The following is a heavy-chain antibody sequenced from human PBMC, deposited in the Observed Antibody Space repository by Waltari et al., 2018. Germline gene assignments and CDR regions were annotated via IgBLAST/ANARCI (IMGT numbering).Heavy chain of an antibody. CDR2: SNPSGGST. J-gene: IGHJ5*02. D-gene: IGHD2-8*01. V-gene: IGHV1-46*01. CDR3: ARARCTNGVCYRPDNWFDP. CDR1: GYTFTSYY. Sequence: QVQLVQSGAEVKKPGASVKVSCKASGYTFTSYYMHWVRQAPGQGLEWMGISNPSGGSTSYAKKFQGRVTMTRDTSTSTVYMELSSLRSEDTAVYYCARARCTNGVCYRPDNWFDPWGQGTLVTVSS.